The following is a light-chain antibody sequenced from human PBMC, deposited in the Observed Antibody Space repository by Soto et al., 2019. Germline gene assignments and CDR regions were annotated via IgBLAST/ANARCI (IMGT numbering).Light chain of an antibody. CDR2: DAC. V-gene: IGKV3-11*01. CDR3: QQRSNLPPA. CDR1: QSVSSY. J-gene: IGKJ3*01. Sequence: EIVLTQYPATLSLSPGERATLSCRDSQSVSSYLAWYQQKPGQAPRLLIYDACNRATGIPARFSGSGSGTDFTLTISSLEPEDFAVYYCQQRSNLPPAFGPGTKVDIK.